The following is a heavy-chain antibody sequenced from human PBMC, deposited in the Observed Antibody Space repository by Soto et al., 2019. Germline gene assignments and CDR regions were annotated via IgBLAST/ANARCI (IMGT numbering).Heavy chain of an antibody. Sequence: SETLSLTCAVYGGSFSGYYWSWIRKPPGKGLEWIGEINHSGSTNYNPSLKSRVTISVDTSKNQFSLKLSSVTAADTAVYYCARGQNYYDSSGYYSWFDPWGQGTLVTVSS. D-gene: IGHD3-22*01. V-gene: IGHV4-34*01. CDR1: GGSFSGYY. CDR3: ARGQNYYDSSGYYSWFDP. CDR2: INHSGST. J-gene: IGHJ5*02.